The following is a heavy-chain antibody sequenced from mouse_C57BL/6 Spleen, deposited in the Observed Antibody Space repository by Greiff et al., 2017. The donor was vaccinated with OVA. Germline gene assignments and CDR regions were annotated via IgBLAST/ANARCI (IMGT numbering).Heavy chain of an antibody. V-gene: IGHV7-3*01. Sequence: EVKVVESGGGLVQPGGSLSLSCAASGFTFTDYYMSWVRQPPGKALEWLGFIRNKANGYTTEYSASVKGRFTISRDNSQSILYLQMNALGAEDSATYYCARGNYEDWYFDVWGTGTTGTVSS. CDR3: ARGNYEDWYFDV. D-gene: IGHD2-1*01. CDR1: GFTFTDYY. J-gene: IGHJ1*03. CDR2: IRNKANGYTT.